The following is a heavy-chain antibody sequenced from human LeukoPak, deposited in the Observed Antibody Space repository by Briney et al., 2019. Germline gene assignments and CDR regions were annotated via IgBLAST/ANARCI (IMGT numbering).Heavy chain of an antibody. J-gene: IGHJ5*02. Sequence: ASVKVSCKASGYTFTSYGISWVRQAPGQGLEWMGWISAYNGNTNYAQKLQGRVTMTTDTSTSTAYMGLRSLRSDDTAVYYCARVEWFGELLSYNWFDPWGQGTLVTVSS. CDR2: ISAYNGNT. D-gene: IGHD3-10*01. V-gene: IGHV1-18*01. CDR3: ARVEWFGELLSYNWFDP. CDR1: GYTFTSYG.